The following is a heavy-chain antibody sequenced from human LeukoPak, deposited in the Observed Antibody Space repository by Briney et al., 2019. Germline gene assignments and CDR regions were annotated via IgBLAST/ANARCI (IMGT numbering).Heavy chain of an antibody. CDR2: IRSKAYGGTT. J-gene: IGHJ4*02. D-gene: IGHD3-22*01. Sequence: GGSLRLSCTASGFTFGDYAMSWFRQAPGKGLEWVGFIRSKAYGGTTEYAASVKGRFTISRDDSKSVAYLQMNTLKTEDTAVYYCTRDLPYYYDSSGYSNYWGQGTLVSVSS. V-gene: IGHV3-49*03. CDR1: GFTFGDYA. CDR3: TRDLPYYYDSSGYSNY.